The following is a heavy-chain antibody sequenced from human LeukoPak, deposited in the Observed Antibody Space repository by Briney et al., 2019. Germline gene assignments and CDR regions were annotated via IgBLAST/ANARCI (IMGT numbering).Heavy chain of an antibody. CDR2: IIPIFGTA. J-gene: IGHJ4*01. V-gene: IGHV1-69*13. Sequence: ASVKVSCKASGGTFSSYAISWVRQAPGQGLEWMGGIIPIFGTANYAQKFQGRVTITADESTSTAYMELSSLRSEDTAVYYCANPFYYNGSGFYYFDYGAKEPLVPVSS. CDR3: ANPFYYNGSGFYYFDY. D-gene: IGHD3-22*01. CDR1: GGTFSSYA.